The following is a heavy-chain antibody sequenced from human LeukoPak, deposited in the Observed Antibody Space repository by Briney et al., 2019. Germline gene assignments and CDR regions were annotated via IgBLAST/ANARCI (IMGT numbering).Heavy chain of an antibody. D-gene: IGHD2-15*01. CDR3: ASDRIEVDAFDI. CDR2: IYYSGST. J-gene: IGHJ3*02. CDR1: GGSISSSSYY. Sequence: SETLSLTCTVSGGSISSSSYYWGWIRQPPGKGLEWIGSIYYSGSTYYNLSLKSRVTISVDTSKNQFSLKLSSVTAADTAVYYCASDRIEVDAFDIWGQGTMVTVSS. V-gene: IGHV4-39*01.